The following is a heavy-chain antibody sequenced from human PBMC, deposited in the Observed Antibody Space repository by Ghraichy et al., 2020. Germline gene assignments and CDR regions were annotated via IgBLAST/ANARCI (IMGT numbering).Heavy chain of an antibody. Sequence: GSLNISCTVSGGSATSDNYWAWIRQSPGKGLEWIASASFTGAAYYNASLESRVSMSEDMSKSQFSLRINFATASDAGVYYCARRSGVFWTGYYFDSWGQGTLVTVSS. V-gene: IGHV4-39*01. J-gene: IGHJ4*02. CDR3: ARRSGVFWTGYYFDS. D-gene: IGHD3/OR15-3a*01. CDR2: ASFTGAA. CDR1: GGSATSDNY.